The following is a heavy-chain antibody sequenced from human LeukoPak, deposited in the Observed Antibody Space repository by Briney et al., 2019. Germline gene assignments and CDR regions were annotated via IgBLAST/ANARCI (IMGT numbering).Heavy chain of an antibody. CDR2: INPNSGGT. D-gene: IGHD4-17*01. J-gene: IGHJ6*03. V-gene: IGHV1-2*02. CDR3: ARDPIYGDYLGNYYYYYMDV. CDR1: GYTFTGYY. Sequence: ASVKVSCKASGYTFTGYYMHWVRQAPGQGLEWMGWINPNSGGTNYAQKFQGRVTMTRDTSISTAYMELSRLRSDDTAVYYCARDPIYGDYLGNYYYYYMDVWGKGTTVTVSS.